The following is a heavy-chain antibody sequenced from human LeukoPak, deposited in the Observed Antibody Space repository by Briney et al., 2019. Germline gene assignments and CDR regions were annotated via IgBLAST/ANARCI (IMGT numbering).Heavy chain of an antibody. CDR3: ARSRRDGYNWGDY. J-gene: IGHJ4*02. Sequence: PGGSLRLSCAASGFTFSSYSMNWVRQAPGKGLEWVSSISSSSSYIYYADSVKGRFTISRDNAKNSLYLQMNSLRAEDTAVYCCARSRRDGYNWGDYWGQGTLVTVSS. V-gene: IGHV3-21*01. CDR1: GFTFSSYS. CDR2: ISSSSSYI. D-gene: IGHD5-24*01.